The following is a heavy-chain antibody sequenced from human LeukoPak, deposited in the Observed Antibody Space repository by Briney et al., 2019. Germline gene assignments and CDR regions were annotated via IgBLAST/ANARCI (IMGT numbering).Heavy chain of an antibody. V-gene: IGHV3-74*01. CDR2: INSDGSST. CDR3: AREGYYYDSSGYFRSDY. Sequence: PGGSLRLSCAASGFTFRSYWMHWVRQAPGKGLVWVSRINSDGSSTSYADSVKGRFTIFRDSAKNTLYLQMNSLRAEDTAVYYCAREGYYYDSSGYFRSDYWGQGTLVTVSS. J-gene: IGHJ4*02. CDR1: GFTFRSYW. D-gene: IGHD3-22*01.